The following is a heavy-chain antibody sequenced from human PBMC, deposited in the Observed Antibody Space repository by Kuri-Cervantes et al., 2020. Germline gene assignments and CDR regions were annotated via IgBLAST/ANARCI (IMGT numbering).Heavy chain of an antibody. V-gene: IGHV4-59*04. D-gene: IGHD3-3*01. J-gene: IGHJ4*02. CDR1: GGSISSYY. CDR3: ARQGPEDGVLGTFDY. Sequence: SETLSLTCTVYGGSISSYYWSWIRQPPGKGLEWIGYIYYSGSTYYNPSLKSRVTISVDTSKNQFSLKLSSVTAADTAVYYCARQGPEDGVLGTFDYWGQGTLVTVSS. CDR2: IYYSGST.